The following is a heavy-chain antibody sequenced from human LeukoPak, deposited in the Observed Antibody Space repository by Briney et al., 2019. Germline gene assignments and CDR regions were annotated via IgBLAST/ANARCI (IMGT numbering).Heavy chain of an antibody. J-gene: IGHJ4*02. Sequence: GGSLRLSCAASGFTFSTYVMSWVRQAPGKGLEWVSAISGSGGSTYYADSGKGRFTISRDNSKNTLYLQMNSLGADDTAVYYCAKGNWRYFDYWGQGTLVTVSS. CDR1: GFTFSTYV. CDR3: AKGNWRYFDY. CDR2: ISGSGGST. D-gene: IGHD1-1*01. V-gene: IGHV3-23*01.